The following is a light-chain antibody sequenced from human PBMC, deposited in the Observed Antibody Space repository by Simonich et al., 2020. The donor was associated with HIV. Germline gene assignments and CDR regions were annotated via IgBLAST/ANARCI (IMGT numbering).Light chain of an antibody. CDR1: QSVSSSY. CDR3: QQYGSSPT. V-gene: IGKV3D-20*01. Sequence: EIVLTQSPGTLSLSPGERATLSCRAGQSVSSSYLAWYQQKPGLAPRRLIYDASSRATGIPDRFSGSGSGTDFTLTISRLEPEDFAVYYCQQYGSSPTFGQGTKVEIK. CDR2: DAS. J-gene: IGKJ1*01.